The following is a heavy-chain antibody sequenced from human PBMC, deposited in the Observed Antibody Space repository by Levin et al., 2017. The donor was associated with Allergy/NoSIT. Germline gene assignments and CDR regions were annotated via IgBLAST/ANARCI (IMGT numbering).Heavy chain of an antibody. CDR3: AKGDVQYSSSWYYFDY. V-gene: IGHV3-23*01. CDR1: GFTFSSYA. D-gene: IGHD6-13*01. J-gene: IGHJ4*02. CDR2: ISGSGGST. Sequence: GESLKISCAASGFTFSSYAMSWVRQAPGKGLEWVSAISGSGGSTYYADSVKGRFTISRDNSKNTLYLQMNSLRAEDTAVYYCAKGDVQYSSSWYYFDYWGQGTLVTVSS.